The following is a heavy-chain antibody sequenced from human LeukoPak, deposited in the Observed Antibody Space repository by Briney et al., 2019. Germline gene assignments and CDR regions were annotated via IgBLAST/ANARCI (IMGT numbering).Heavy chain of an antibody. D-gene: IGHD3-9*01. CDR2: ISSSGRTI. Sequence: GGSLRLSCAASGFTFRSYEMNWVRQAPGKGLEWVSYISSSGRTIHYADPVKGRFTISRDNAKNSLYLQMNSLRAEDTAVYYCAREDGGYDILTGYYSRFDYWGQGTLVTVSS. J-gene: IGHJ4*02. CDR1: GFTFRSYE. CDR3: AREDGGYDILTGYYSRFDY. V-gene: IGHV3-48*03.